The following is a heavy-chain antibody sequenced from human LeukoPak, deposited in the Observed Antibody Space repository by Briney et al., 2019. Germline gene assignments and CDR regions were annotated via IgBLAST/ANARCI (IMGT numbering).Heavy chain of an antibody. CDR1: GFTFSDYY. Sequence: GGSLRLSCAASGFTFSDYYMSWIRQAPGKGLKWVSYISSSGNTIYYADSVKGRFTISRDNAKNSLYLQMNSLRAEDTAVYYCARPAPEGFYYYYMDVWGKGTTVTVSS. CDR3: ARPAPEGFYYYYMDV. V-gene: IGHV3-11*04. D-gene: IGHD2-2*01. CDR2: ISSSGNTI. J-gene: IGHJ6*03.